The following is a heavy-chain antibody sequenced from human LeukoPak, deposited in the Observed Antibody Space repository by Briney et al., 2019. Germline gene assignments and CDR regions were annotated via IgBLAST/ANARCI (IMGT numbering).Heavy chain of an antibody. J-gene: IGHJ6*02. Sequence: PSETLSLTCTVSGDSISRYYWSWIRQPPGKGLEWIGFIYYSGSTNYNPSLESRVTISVDTSKNQFSLKLRSVTAADTAVYYCARDPINYYYYGMDVWGQGTTVTVSS. CDR1: GDSISRYY. CDR3: ARDPINYYYYGMDV. D-gene: IGHD5-12*01. V-gene: IGHV4-59*01. CDR2: IYYSGST.